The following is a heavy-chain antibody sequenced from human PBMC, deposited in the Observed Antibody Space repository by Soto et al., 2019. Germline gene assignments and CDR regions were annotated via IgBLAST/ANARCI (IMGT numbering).Heavy chain of an antibody. CDR1: GGSFIDYS. CDR2: INHSGSA. CDR3: ARVSDY. Sequence: QVLLQQWGAGRLKPSETLSLTCAVYGGSFIDYSWGWIRQSPGTGLEWIGEINHSGSANYNPSLKSRVTISVDTSKNQFSLKLYSVTAADAAVYYCARVSDYWSQGTLVTVYS. V-gene: IGHV4-34*01. J-gene: IGHJ4*02.